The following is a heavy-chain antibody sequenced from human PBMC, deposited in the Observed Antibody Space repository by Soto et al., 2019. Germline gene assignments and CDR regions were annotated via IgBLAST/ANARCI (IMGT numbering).Heavy chain of an antibody. Sequence: SETLSLTCAVYGESFSGYYWIWIRQPPGKGLEWIGEINNSGSVNYNPSLKSRVTISIDTSQNHFSLKLNSVTAADTAVYYCARVPFGVVTRYYYGMDVWGQGTTVTVSS. V-gene: IGHV4-34*01. J-gene: IGHJ6*02. D-gene: IGHD3-3*01. CDR3: ARVPFGVVTRYYYGMDV. CDR2: INNSGSV. CDR1: GESFSGYY.